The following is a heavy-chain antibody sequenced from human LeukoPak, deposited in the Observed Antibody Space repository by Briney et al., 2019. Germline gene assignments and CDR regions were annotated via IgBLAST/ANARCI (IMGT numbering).Heavy chain of an antibody. Sequence: PGGSLRLSCAASGFTFSSYAMAWVRQAPGKGLEWVSVIDGGGGDTNFADSVKGRFTISRDNSKNTLYLQMNSLRAEDTAVYYCARGQPPSYYDMDVWGQGTTVSVFS. CDR1: GFTFSSYA. D-gene: IGHD6-13*01. CDR3: ARGQPPSYYDMDV. V-gene: IGHV3-23*01. CDR2: IDGGGGDT. J-gene: IGHJ6*02.